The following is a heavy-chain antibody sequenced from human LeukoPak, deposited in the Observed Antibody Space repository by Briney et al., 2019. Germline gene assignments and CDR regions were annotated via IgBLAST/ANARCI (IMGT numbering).Heavy chain of an antibody. CDR3: ARDGEGTGSSSAWGNYYYYYMDV. CDR2: ISSSSSYI. D-gene: IGHD6-13*01. V-gene: IGHV3-21*01. Sequence: GGSLRLSCAASGLTFSSYSMNRVRQAPGKGLEWVSSISSSSSYIYYADSVKGRFTISRDNAKNSLYLQMNSLRAEDTAVYYCARDGEGTGSSSAWGNYYYYYMDVWGKGTTVTVSS. J-gene: IGHJ6*03. CDR1: GLTFSSYS.